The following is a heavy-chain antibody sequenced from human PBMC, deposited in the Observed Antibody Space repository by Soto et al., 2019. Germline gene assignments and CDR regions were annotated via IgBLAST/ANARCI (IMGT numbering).Heavy chain of an antibody. CDR3: AKGNSWSPALVLDI. V-gene: IGHV3-9*01. Sequence: GGSLRLSCAASGFTFDDYAMHWVRQAPGKGLEWVSGISWNSGSIGYADSVKGRFTISRDNAKNTLYLQMNSLRAEDTAVYYCAKGNSWSPALVLDIWGQGAMVTVSS. CDR1: GFTFDDYA. CDR2: ISWNSGSI. D-gene: IGHD1-7*01. J-gene: IGHJ3*02.